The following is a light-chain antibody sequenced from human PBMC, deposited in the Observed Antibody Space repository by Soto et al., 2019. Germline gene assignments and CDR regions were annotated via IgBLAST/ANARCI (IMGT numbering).Light chain of an antibody. CDR3: SSYTSSSVWV. CDR2: EVS. V-gene: IGLV2-14*01. Sequence: QSALTQPASVSGSPGQSITISCTGTSSDVGGYNYVSWYQQHPGKAPKLMIYEVSNRPSGVSNRFSGSKSGNTASLTIPGLQAEDEADYYCSSYTSSSVWVFGGGTKLTVL. CDR1: SSDVGGYNY. J-gene: IGLJ3*02.